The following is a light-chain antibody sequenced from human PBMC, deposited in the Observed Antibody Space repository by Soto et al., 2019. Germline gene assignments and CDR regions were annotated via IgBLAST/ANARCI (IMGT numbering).Light chain of an antibody. V-gene: IGLV2-14*01. CDR2: EVS. Sequence: QSVLTQPASVSGSPGQSITISCTGTSSDIGGYNSVSWYQQHPGKAPKVMIYEVSNRPSGVSNRFSGSKSGNTASLTISGLQAEDEADYYCSSYRNSNTLVVFGGGTKLTVL. CDR3: SSYRNSNTLVV. J-gene: IGLJ2*01. CDR1: SSDIGGYNS.